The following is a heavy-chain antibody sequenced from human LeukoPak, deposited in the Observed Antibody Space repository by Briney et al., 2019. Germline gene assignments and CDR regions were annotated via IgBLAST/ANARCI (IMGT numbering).Heavy chain of an antibody. V-gene: IGHV3-30-3*01. J-gene: IGHJ4*02. CDR3: ARAPHYDILTGFAMGFDY. Sequence: GGSLRLSCAASGFTFSSYAMHWVRQAPGKGLEWVAVISYDGSNKYYADSAKGRFTISRDNSKNTLYLQMNSLRAEDTAVYYCARAPHYDILTGFAMGFDYWGQGTLVTVSS. CDR2: ISYDGSNK. CDR1: GFTFSSYA. D-gene: IGHD3-9*01.